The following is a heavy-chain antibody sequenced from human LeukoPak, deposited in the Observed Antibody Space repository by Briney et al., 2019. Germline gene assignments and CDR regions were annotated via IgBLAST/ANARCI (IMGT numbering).Heavy chain of an antibody. V-gene: IGHV3-9*01. CDR1: GFTFDDYA. D-gene: IGHD6-13*01. CDR3: ARDIRAAGIFDY. J-gene: IGHJ4*02. CDR2: ISWNGNSI. Sequence: SGGSLRLSCAASGFTFDDYAMHWVRQAPGQGLEWVSGISWNGNSIDYADSVKGRFTISRDNSKNTLYLQMNSLRAEDTAVYYCARDIRAAGIFDYWGQGTLVTVSS.